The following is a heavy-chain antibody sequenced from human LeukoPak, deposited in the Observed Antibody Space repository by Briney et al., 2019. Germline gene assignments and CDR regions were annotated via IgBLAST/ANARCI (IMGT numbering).Heavy chain of an antibody. Sequence: ASVKVSCKASGYTFTSYGISWVRQAPGQGLEWMGWISAYNGNTNYAQKLQGRVTMTTDTSTSTAYMELRSLRSDDTAVYYCARSYRRGAITMLRGVANRGAFDIWGQGTVVTVSS. J-gene: IGHJ3*02. CDR2: ISAYNGNT. CDR3: ARSYRRGAITMLRGVANRGAFDI. D-gene: IGHD3-10*01. V-gene: IGHV1-18*01. CDR1: GYTFTSYG.